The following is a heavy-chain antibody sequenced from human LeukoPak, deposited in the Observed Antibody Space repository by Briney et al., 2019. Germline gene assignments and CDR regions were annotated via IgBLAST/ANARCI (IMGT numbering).Heavy chain of an antibody. J-gene: IGHJ4*02. CDR3: ARLSCTNGVCYSFDY. Sequence: PSETLSLTCTVSGGSISSYYWSWIRQPPGKGLEWIGYIYYSGSTNYNPSLKSRVTIPVDTSKNQFSLKLSSVTAADTAVYYCARLSCTNGVCYSFDYWGQGTLVTVSS. V-gene: IGHV4-59*08. CDR2: IYYSGST. D-gene: IGHD2-8*01. CDR1: GGSISSYY.